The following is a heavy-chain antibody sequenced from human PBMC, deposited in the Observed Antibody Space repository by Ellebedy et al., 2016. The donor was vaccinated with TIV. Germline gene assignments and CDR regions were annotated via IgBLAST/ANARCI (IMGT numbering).Heavy chain of an antibody. D-gene: IGHD1-26*01. Sequence: AASVKVSCKASGYTFTSYYMHWVRQVPGQGLEWMGIINPSGGSTSYAQELQGRVTMNRDTSTSTVYMELGSLRSEDTAVYYCARDRGGVGATNGFDYWGQGTLVTVSS. CDR1: GYTFTSYY. CDR3: ARDRGGVGATNGFDY. V-gene: IGHV1-46*04. J-gene: IGHJ4*02. CDR2: INPSGGST.